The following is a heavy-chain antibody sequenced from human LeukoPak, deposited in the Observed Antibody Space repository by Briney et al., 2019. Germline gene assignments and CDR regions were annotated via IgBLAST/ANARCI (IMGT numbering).Heavy chain of an antibody. J-gene: IGHJ6*02. V-gene: IGHV1-2*02. CDR2: INPNSGGT. Sequence: ASVKVSCKASGYTFTGYYMHWVRQAPGQGLEWMGWINPNSGGTNSAQKFQGRVTMTRDTSISTAYMELSRLRSDDTAVYYCATFPLRYCSSTSCYLYYYYGMDVWGQGTTVTVSS. CDR3: ATFPLRYCSSTSCYLYYYYGMDV. CDR1: GYTFTGYY. D-gene: IGHD2-2*01.